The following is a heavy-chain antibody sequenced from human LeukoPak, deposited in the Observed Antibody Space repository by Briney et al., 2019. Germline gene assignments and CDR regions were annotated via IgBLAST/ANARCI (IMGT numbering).Heavy chain of an antibody. D-gene: IGHD4-17*01. CDR1: GYTFTSYG. V-gene: IGHV1-18*01. Sequence: ASVKVFCKASGYTFTSYGISWVRQAPGQGLEWMGWISAYNGNTKYAQKVQGRVTMTTDTSTSTAYMELRSLRSDDTAVYYCARDGGDYGVSNDGFDIWGQGTMVTVSS. CDR3: ARDGGDYGVSNDGFDI. CDR2: ISAYNGNT. J-gene: IGHJ3*02.